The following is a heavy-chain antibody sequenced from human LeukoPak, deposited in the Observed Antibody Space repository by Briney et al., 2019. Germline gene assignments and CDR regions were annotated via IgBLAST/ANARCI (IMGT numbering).Heavy chain of an antibody. CDR2: IIPIFGTA. Sequence: GAPLKVSCKAFGGTLTSYAISWVRQAPGHGLEWMGGIIPIFGTANYAQKFHGRVTITADKSTSTAYMELSSLRSEDTAVYYCASTTGTTEAFDIWGQGTMVTVSS. CDR1: GGTLTSYA. J-gene: IGHJ3*02. D-gene: IGHD1-1*01. CDR3: ASTTGTTEAFDI. V-gene: IGHV1-69*06.